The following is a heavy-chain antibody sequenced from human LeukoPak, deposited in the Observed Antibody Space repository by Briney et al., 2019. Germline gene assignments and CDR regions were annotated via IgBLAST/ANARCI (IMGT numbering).Heavy chain of an antibody. Sequence: GGSLRLSCAASGFTFSSYGMSWVRQAPGKGLEWVSAISGSGGSTYYADSVKGRFTISRDNAKNSLYLQMNSLRAEDTAVYYCARVKEASAFDIWGQGTMITVSS. V-gene: IGHV3-23*01. J-gene: IGHJ3*02. D-gene: IGHD5-12*01. CDR2: ISGSGGST. CDR1: GFTFSSYG. CDR3: ARVKEASAFDI.